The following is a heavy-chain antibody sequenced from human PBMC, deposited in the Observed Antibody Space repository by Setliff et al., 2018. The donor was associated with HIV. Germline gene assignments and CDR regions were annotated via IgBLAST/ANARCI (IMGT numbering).Heavy chain of an antibody. V-gene: IGHV4-38-2*02. CDR1: GYSISSGYY. Sequence: PSETLSLTCTVSGYSISSGYYWGWIRQPPGKGLEWIGEINHSGSTNYNPSLKSRVTISVDTSKNQFSLKLSSVTAADTAVYYCARDFGGVRAEKQQLPNWFDPWGQGTLVTVSS. CDR3: ARDFGGVRAEKQQLPNWFDP. J-gene: IGHJ5*02. CDR2: INHSGST. D-gene: IGHD6-13*01.